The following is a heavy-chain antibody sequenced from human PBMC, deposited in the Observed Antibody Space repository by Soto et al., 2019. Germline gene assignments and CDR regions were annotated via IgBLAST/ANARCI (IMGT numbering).Heavy chain of an antibody. CDR1: GYTFTSYG. V-gene: IGHV1-18*01. Sequence: ASVKVSCKASGYTFTSYGISWVRQAPGQGLEWVGWISAYNGNTNYAQKFQGRVTITADESTSTAYMELSSLRSEDTAVYYCASGRFKPYYYDSSGYYYPFLNDYWGQGTLVTVSS. J-gene: IGHJ4*02. CDR3: ASGRFKPYYYDSSGYYYPFLNDY. CDR2: ISAYNGNT. D-gene: IGHD3-22*01.